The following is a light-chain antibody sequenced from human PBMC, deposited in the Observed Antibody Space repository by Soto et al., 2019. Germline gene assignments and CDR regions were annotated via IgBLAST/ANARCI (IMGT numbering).Light chain of an antibody. Sequence: DIQMTQSPSTLSASVGDRVTITCRASESMSNCLAWYQQKPGKAPKLLISGASSLQSGVPSRFSGSGSGTDFTLTISRLEPEDFAVYYCQQYGNSPRTFGQGTKVDIK. CDR1: ESMSNC. V-gene: IGKV1-5*01. CDR2: GAS. J-gene: IGKJ1*01. CDR3: QQYGNSPRT.